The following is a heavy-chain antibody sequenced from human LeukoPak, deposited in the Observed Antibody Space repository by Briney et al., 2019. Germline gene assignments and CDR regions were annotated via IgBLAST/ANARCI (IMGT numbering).Heavy chain of an antibody. V-gene: IGHV3-48*03. CDR2: ISSSGSTI. Sequence: GGSLRLSCAASGFTFSSYEMNWVRQAPGKGLEWVSYISSSGSTIYYADSVKGRFTISRDNAKNSQYLQMNSLRAEDTAVYYCARDRTRIAAAGLFDYWGQGTLVTVSS. D-gene: IGHD6-13*01. CDR1: GFTFSSYE. CDR3: ARDRTRIAAAGLFDY. J-gene: IGHJ4*02.